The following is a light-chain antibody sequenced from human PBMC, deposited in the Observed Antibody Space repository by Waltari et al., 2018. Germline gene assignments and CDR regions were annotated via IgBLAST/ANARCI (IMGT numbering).Light chain of an antibody. Sequence: QSALTQPASVSGSPGQSITISCSGTSSDIGAYNYVSWFQQHPGKVPKLMIYEFSNRPSGFSNRFSGSKSGKTAALTISRLQAEDEADYYCSSYTSSSTYVFGTGTRVTVL. CDR1: SSDIGAYNY. CDR2: EFS. V-gene: IGLV2-14*01. J-gene: IGLJ1*01. CDR3: SSYTSSSTYV.